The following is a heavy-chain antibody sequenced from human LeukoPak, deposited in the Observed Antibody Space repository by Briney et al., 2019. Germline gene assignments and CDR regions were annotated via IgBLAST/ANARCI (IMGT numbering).Heavy chain of an antibody. CDR1: GFTFSRYW. Sequence: GGSLRLSCAASGFTFSRYWMSWVRQAPGKGLEWVANIKEDGREKYYVDSVKGRFAISRDNAKSSLYLQMNSLRAEDTAVYYCATFSSMIVVEGVFDMWGQGTMVTVSS. D-gene: IGHD3-22*01. V-gene: IGHV3-7*01. CDR3: ATFSSMIVVEGVFDM. CDR2: IKEDGREK. J-gene: IGHJ3*02.